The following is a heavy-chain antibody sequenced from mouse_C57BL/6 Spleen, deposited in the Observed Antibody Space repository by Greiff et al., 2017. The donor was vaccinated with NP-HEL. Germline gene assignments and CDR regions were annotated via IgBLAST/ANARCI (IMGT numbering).Heavy chain of an antibody. J-gene: IGHJ2*01. D-gene: IGHD1-1*01. CDR2: INPSSGYT. CDR3: AFITTVVDPFFDY. CDR1: GYTFTSYW. V-gene: IGHV1-7*01. Sequence: QVQLQQSGAELAKPGASVKLSCKASGYTFTSYWMHWVKQRPGQGLEWIGYINPSSGYTKYNQKFKDKATLTADESSSTAYMQLSSLTYEDSAVYYCAFITTVVDPFFDYWGQGTTLTVSS.